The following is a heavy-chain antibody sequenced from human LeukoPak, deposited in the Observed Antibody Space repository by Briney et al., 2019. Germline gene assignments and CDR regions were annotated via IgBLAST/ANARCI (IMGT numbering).Heavy chain of an antibody. CDR3: AKGTYYDFWSGYSFDP. J-gene: IGHJ5*02. Sequence: GRSLRLSCAAPGFTFDDYAMHWVRHAPGKGLEWVSGISWNSGNIVYADSVKGRFTISRDNAKKSLYLQMNSLRAEDMALYYCAKGTYYDFWSGYSFDPWGQGTLVTASS. V-gene: IGHV3-9*03. CDR2: ISWNSGNI. D-gene: IGHD3-3*01. CDR1: GFTFDDYA.